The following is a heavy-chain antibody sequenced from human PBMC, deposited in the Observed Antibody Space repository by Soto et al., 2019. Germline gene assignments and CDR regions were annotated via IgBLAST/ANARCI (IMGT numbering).Heavy chain of an antibody. J-gene: IGHJ5*02. V-gene: IGHV5-10-1*01. CDR1: GYSFTSYW. CDR3: ERLGSGFNLGYCSGGRCCYSRNWFDT. CDR2: IDPSDSYT. Sequence: PGESLKISCKGSGYSFTSYWISWVRQMPGKGLEWMGRIDPSDSYTNYSPSFQGHVTISADKSISTAYLQWSSLKASDTAMYYCERLGSGFNLGYCSGGRCCYSRNWFDTWGQGNLVTVSS. D-gene: IGHD2-15*01.